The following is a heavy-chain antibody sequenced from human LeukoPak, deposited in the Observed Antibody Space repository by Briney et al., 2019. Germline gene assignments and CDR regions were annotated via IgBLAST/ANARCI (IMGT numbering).Heavy chain of an antibody. V-gene: IGHV3-13*01. D-gene: IGHD6-13*01. J-gene: IGHJ6*03. CDR3: ARGYRDHSSSWGNYYYYYMDV. CDR1: GFTFSSYD. CDR2: IGTAGDT. Sequence: GGSLRLSCAASGFTFSSYDMHWVRQATGKGLEWVSAIGTAGDTYYPGSVKGRFTISRENAKNSLYLQMNSLRAGDTAVYYCARGYRDHSSSWGNYYYYYMDVWGKGTTVTVSS.